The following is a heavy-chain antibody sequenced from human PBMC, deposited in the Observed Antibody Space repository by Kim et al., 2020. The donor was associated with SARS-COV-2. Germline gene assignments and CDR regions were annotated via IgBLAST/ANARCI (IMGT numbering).Heavy chain of an antibody. Sequence: SETLSLTCTVSRGSINDYYWSWIRQSPEKGLEWIGYIFYLGSTNYNPSLKSRVTISVDTSKNQFSLRLSSVTAADTVTYYCARSSSSWNNWFDPWGQGTLVTVSS. CDR3: ARSSSSWNNWFDP. D-gene: IGHD6-13*01. V-gene: IGHV4-59*01. J-gene: IGHJ5*02. CDR2: IFYLGST. CDR1: RGSINDYY.